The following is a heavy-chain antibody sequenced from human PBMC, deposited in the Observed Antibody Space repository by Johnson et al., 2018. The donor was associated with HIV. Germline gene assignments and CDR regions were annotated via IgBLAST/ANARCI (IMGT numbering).Heavy chain of an antibody. CDR1: GFTVNTNF. D-gene: IGHD5-12*01. CDR2: LYRGGSP. J-gene: IGHJ3*02. CDR3: AKTISGFYLYDAFDI. Sequence: MQLVESGGGLIQPGGSLRLSCSVSGFTVNTNFMSWVRQAPGKGLEWVSVLYRGGSPYYADSVKGRFTISRDNSKNTLYLQMNSLRVDDTATYYLAKTISGFYLYDAFDIWGQGTMVTVSS. V-gene: IGHV3-66*02.